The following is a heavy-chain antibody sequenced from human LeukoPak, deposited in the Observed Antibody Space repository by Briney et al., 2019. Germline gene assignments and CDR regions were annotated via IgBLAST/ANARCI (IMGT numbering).Heavy chain of an antibody. Sequence: PGGSLRLSCAASGFTFSSYSMNWVRQAPGKGLEWVSYISGSSSTIYYADSVKGRFTISRDNAKNSLYLQMNSLRAEDTAVYYCAKDPDVLPPYYFDYWGQGTLVTVSS. CDR3: AKDPDVLPPYYFDY. CDR2: ISGSSSTI. V-gene: IGHV3-48*01. CDR1: GFTFSSYS. D-gene: IGHD3-10*01. J-gene: IGHJ4*02.